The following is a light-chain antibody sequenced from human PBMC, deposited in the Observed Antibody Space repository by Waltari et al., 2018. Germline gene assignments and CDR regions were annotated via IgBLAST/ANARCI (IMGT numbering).Light chain of an antibody. CDR1: SSNIGSNF. Sequence: QSVRTQPPSASGVPGQRVTISCSGSSSNIGSNFICWYQHLPGTAPKLLIYRNNQRPSGVPDRFSGSKSGTSASLSISGLLSEDEADYYCASWDDSLSEYVFGTGTKVTVL. CDR2: RNN. J-gene: IGLJ1*01. V-gene: IGLV1-47*01. CDR3: ASWDDSLSEYV.